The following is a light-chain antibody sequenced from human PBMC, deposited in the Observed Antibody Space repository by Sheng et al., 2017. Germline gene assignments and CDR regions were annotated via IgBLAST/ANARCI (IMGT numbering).Light chain of an antibody. CDR2: DAS. CDR3: QQRSNWPIT. J-gene: IGKJ5*01. CDR1: QSVSSY. Sequence: EVVLTQSPATLSLSPGERATLSCRASQSVSSYLTWYQQKPGQAPRLLIYDASKRATGIPARFSGSGSETDFTLTISSLEPEDFAVYYCQQRSNWPITFGQGTRLEIK. V-gene: IGKV3-11*01.